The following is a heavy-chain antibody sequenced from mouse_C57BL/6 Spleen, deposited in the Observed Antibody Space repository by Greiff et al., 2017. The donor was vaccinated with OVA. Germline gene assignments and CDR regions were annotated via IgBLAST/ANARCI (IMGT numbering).Heavy chain of an antibody. CDR1: GYSFTSYY. CDR3: ARWGDYYGSDDY. J-gene: IGHJ2*01. D-gene: IGHD1-1*01. V-gene: IGHV1-66*01. Sequence: ESGPELVKPGASVKISCKASGYSFTSYYIHWVKQRPGQGLEWIGWIYPGSGNTKYNEKFKGKATLTADTSSSTAYMQLSSLTSEDSAVYYCARWGDYYGSDDYWGQGTTLTVSS. CDR2: IYPGSGNT.